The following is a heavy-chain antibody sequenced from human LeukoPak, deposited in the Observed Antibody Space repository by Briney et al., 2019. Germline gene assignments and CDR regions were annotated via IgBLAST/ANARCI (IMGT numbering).Heavy chain of an antibody. V-gene: IGHV1-18*01. J-gene: IGHJ4*02. CDR1: GYTFTTSG. CDR3: ARGGRGGSNHFDY. D-gene: IGHD1-26*01. CDR2: ISGYNGNT. Sequence: ASVKVSCKASGYTFTTSGITWVRQAPGQGLEWMGWISGYNGNTKYGQDFQGRVTMTTDTSTTTAYMELRGLRSADTAVYYCARGGRGGSNHFDYWGQGTLVTVSS.